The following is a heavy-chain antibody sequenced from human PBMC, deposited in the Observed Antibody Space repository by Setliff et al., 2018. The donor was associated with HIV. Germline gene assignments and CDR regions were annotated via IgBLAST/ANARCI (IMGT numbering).Heavy chain of an antibody. CDR3: ARGIAAAGR. CDR2: IFYSGHT. Sequence: SETLSLTCTVSGGSISSSSYYWGWIRQPPGKGLEWIGNIFYSGHTFYNPSLKSRVTISVDTSKNQLSLKLSSVTAADTAVYYCARGIAAAGRWGQGTLVTVSS. V-gene: IGHV4-39*07. CDR1: GGSISSSSYY. J-gene: IGHJ4*02. D-gene: IGHD6-13*01.